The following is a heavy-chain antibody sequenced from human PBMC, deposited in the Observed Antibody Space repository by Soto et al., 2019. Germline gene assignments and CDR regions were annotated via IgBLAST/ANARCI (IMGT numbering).Heavy chain of an antibody. Sequence: ASVKVSCKVSGYTLTELSMHWVRQAPGKGREWMGGFDPEDGETIYAQKFQGRGTMTEDTTTDTAYMELSSLRSEHTAVYYCATLALISSAWPRDYWGQGTLVTVSS. CDR1: GYTLTELS. D-gene: IGHD6-19*01. CDR2: FDPEDGET. J-gene: IGHJ4*02. CDR3: ATLALISSAWPRDY. V-gene: IGHV1-24*01.